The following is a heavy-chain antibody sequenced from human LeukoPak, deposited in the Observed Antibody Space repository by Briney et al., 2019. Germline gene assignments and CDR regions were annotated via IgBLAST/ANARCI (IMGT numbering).Heavy chain of an antibody. CDR2: IYSGGST. CDR1: GLKGKSKH. D-gene: IGHD1-1*01. V-gene: IGHV3-53*01. Sequence: ESLRKICGTTGLKGKSKHMSGLRQATGKGLEWVSVIYSGGSTDYADSVKGRFTISRDNLKNTLYLQMNTLRAEDTAVYYCARGPAGYNWGQGTLVTVSS. J-gene: IGHJ4*02. CDR3: ARGPAGYN.